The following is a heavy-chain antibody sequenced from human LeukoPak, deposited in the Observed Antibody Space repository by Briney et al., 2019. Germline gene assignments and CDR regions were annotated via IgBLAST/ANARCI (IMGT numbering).Heavy chain of an antibody. Sequence: SETLSLTCTVSGGPISGGGFYWSWIRQHPGKGLEWIGYTYYSGGTYYNPSLQSRVSISVDTSKNQFSLKLSSVTAADTAVYYCARDNSGGYDRFDYWGQGTLVTVSS. V-gene: IGHV4-31*03. D-gene: IGHD6-19*01. J-gene: IGHJ4*02. CDR1: GGPISGGGFY. CDR2: TYYSGGT. CDR3: ARDNSGGYDRFDY.